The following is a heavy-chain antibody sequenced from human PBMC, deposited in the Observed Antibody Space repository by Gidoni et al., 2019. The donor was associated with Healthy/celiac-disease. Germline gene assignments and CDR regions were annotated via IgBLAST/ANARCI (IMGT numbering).Heavy chain of an antibody. V-gene: IGHV1-3*01. Sequence: QVQLVQSGAEVKKPGASVKVSCKASGYTFTSYAMHWVRQAPGQRLEWMGWINAGNGNTKYSQKFQGRVTITRDTSASTAYMELSSLRSEDTAVYYCARDRYSSGWTPPYVDYMDVWGKGTTVTVSS. CDR2: INAGNGNT. CDR1: GYTFTSYA. J-gene: IGHJ6*03. D-gene: IGHD6-19*01. CDR3: ARDRYSSGWTPPYVDYMDV.